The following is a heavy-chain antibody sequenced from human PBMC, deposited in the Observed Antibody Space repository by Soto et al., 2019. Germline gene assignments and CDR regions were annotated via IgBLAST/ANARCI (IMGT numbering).Heavy chain of an antibody. J-gene: IGHJ3*02. Sequence: SETLSLTCTVSGGSVSSGSYYWSWIRQPPGKGLEWIGYIYYSGSTNYNPSLKSRVTISVDTSKNQFSLKLSSVTAADTAVYYCARDLADIVVVPAALGAFDIWGQGTMVTVSS. CDR3: ARDLADIVVVPAALGAFDI. CDR1: GGSVSSGSYY. CDR2: IYYSGST. V-gene: IGHV4-61*01. D-gene: IGHD2-2*01.